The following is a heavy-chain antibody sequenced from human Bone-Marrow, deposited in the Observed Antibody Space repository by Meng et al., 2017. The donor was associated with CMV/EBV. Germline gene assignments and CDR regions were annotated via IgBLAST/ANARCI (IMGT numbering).Heavy chain of an antibody. J-gene: IGHJ4*02. CDR1: GFSFSSYW. D-gene: IGHD4-17*01. CDR2: INSDGSST. Sequence: GESLKISCAASGFSFSSYWMHWVRQVPGKGLVWLSRINSDGSSTSYADSVKGRFTISRDDAKNTLYLQMNSLRAEDTAVYYCARVANDYEYYFDYWGQGTLVTVSS. V-gene: IGHV3-74*01. CDR3: ARVANDYEYYFDY.